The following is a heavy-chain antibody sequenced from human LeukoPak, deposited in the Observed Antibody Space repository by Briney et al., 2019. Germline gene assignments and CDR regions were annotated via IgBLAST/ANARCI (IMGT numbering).Heavy chain of an antibody. CDR2: ISYSGST. Sequence: SETLSLTCTVSGDSISRYYWSWIRQPPGKGPECIGYISYSGSTNYNPSLKSRVTISLDASKNHFSLKLTSVTAADTAVFYCARSQGAYFDYWGQGILVTVSS. CDR3: ARSQGAYFDY. J-gene: IGHJ4*02. V-gene: IGHV4-59*01. CDR1: GDSISRYY.